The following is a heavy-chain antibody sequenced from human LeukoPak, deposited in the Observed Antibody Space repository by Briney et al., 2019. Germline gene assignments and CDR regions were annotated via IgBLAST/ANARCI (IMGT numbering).Heavy chain of an antibody. CDR2: IDTDGSFT. V-gene: IGHV3-74*01. Sequence: GGSLRLSCAASGFTFSSYWMHWVRQAPGKGLVWVSRIDTDGSFTSYADSVRGRFTISRDNAKNTLYLQMSSLRAEDTAVYDCIRGTVGAPGNDYWGQGTLVTVSS. CDR1: GFTFSSYW. D-gene: IGHD1-26*01. J-gene: IGHJ4*02. CDR3: IRGTVGAPGNDY.